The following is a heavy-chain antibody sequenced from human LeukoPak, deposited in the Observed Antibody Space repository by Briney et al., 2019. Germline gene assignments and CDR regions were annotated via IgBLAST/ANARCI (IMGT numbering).Heavy chain of an antibody. CDR3: TRGTVTTAYFDY. V-gene: IGHV4-59*08. CDR2: IRYSGDT. D-gene: IGHD4-17*01. Sequence: SQTLSLTCIVSGGSISPYHWSWIRQAPGKGLEWIGYIRYSGDTNYNPSLKSRVSMSVDTSKNQFSLKPTSVTAADTAVYYCTRGTVTTAYFDYWGQGTLVTVSS. J-gene: IGHJ4*02. CDR1: GGSISPYH.